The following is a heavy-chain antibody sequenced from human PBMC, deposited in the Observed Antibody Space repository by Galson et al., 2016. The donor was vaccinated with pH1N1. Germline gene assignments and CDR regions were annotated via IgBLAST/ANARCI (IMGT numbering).Heavy chain of an antibody. D-gene: IGHD1-26*01. CDR3: ARQRVRWELGGGWFDP. V-gene: IGHV1-69*05. Sequence: SVKVSCKASGGTFSSYAISWVRQAPGQGLEWMGGIIPMFGTANYAQKFQGRVTITTDDSTSTAYMELRRLRSEDTAVYYCARQRVRWELGGGWFDPWGQGTLVTVSS. CDR2: IIPMFGTA. CDR1: GGTFSSYA. J-gene: IGHJ5*02.